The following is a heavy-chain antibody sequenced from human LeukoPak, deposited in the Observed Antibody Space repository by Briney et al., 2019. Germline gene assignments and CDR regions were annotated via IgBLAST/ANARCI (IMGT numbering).Heavy chain of an antibody. CDR1: GFTVSRNF. V-gene: IGHV3-53*01. CDR2: IYTGGTT. Sequence: GGSLRLSCAASGFTVSRNFMSWVRQAPGKGLEWVSVIYTGGTTYYADSVRGRFTISRDNSKNTLYLQMNSLRAEDTAVYYCARDGSASSAYYSAQYYFDYWGQGTLVTVSS. J-gene: IGHJ4*02. D-gene: IGHD3-22*01. CDR3: ARDGSASSAYYSAQYYFDY.